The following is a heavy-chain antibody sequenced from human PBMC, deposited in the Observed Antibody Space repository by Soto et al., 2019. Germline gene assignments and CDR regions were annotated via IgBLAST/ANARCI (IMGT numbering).Heavy chain of an antibody. CDR3: ARDIVGAGEGAFDY. Sequence: PGGSLRLSCAASGCTVSEYWMTWVRQAQGKGLEWVANIKKDGTEKNYVDSVKGRFTISRDNAKNSLYLQMNSLRAEDTAVYYCARDIVGAGEGAFDYWGQGTLVTVSS. V-gene: IGHV3-7*03. J-gene: IGHJ4*02. CDR1: GCTVSEYW. D-gene: IGHD2-21*01. CDR2: IKKDGTEK.